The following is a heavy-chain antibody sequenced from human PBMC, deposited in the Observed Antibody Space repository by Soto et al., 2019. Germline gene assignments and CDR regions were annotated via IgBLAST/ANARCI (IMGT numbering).Heavy chain of an antibody. CDR1: GYTFTGYY. Sequence: GASVKVSCKASGYTFTGYYMHWVRQAPGQGLEWMGWINPNSGGTNYAQKFQGWVTMTRDTSISTAYMELSRLRSDDTAVYYCARGLPSLRFLEWPEHDAFDIWGQGTMVTVSS. V-gene: IGHV1-2*04. D-gene: IGHD3-3*01. CDR2: INPNSGGT. J-gene: IGHJ3*02. CDR3: ARGLPSLRFLEWPEHDAFDI.